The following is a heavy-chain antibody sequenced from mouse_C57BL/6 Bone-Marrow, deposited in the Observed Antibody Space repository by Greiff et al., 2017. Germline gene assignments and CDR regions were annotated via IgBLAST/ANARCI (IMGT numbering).Heavy chain of an antibody. CDR1: GYSFTGYY. J-gene: IGHJ3*01. Sequence: DVQLQESGPELVKPGASVKISCKASGYSFTGYYMNWVKQSPEKSLEWIGEINPSTGGTTYNQKFKAKATLTVDKSSSTAYMQLKSLTSEDSAVYYCARNYGSSLWFAYWGQGTLVTVSA. D-gene: IGHD1-1*01. V-gene: IGHV1-42*01. CDR3: ARNYGSSLWFAY. CDR2: INPSTGGT.